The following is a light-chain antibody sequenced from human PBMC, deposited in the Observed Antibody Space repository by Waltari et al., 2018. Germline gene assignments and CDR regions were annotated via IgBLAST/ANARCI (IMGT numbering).Light chain of an antibody. V-gene: IGLV4-69*01. J-gene: IGLJ3*02. CDR3: QTGGHGTWV. CDR1: SGHSSNV. CDR2: VNSDGSH. Sequence: QLVLTQSPSASASLGASVKLTCTLSSGHSSNVIAWLQEQPGKGPRYLRKVNSDGSHSKGDEIPDRFSGSSSGAERYLTISSLQSEDEADYYCQTGGHGTWVFGGGTKLTVL.